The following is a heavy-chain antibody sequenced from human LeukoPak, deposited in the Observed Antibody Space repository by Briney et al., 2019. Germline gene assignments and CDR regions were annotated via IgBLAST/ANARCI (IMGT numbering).Heavy chain of an antibody. J-gene: IGHJ6*02. CDR1: GFTFSGYS. V-gene: IGHV3-21*01. CDR2: ISNTGSYT. D-gene: IGHD2-15*01. Sequence: GGSLRLSCAASGFTFSGYSLTWVRQAPGKGLEWVSSISNTGSYTYYLDSVKGRFTISRDNAKNSTFLQMNSLRAEDTAVYYCARERVMAGGTNYGMDVRGQGTTVTVAS. CDR3: ARERVMAGGTNYGMDV.